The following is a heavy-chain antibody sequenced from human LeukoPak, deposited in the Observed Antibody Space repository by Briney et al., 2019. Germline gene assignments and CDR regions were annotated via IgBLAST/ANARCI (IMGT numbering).Heavy chain of an antibody. CDR1: GFTFSRYS. CDR2: ISSSSSYI. Sequence: GGSLRLSCAASGFTFSRYSMNWVRQAPGKGLEWVSSISSSSSYIYYGDSVKGRFTISRDNAKNSLYLQMNSLRAEDTAVYYCARDRNYYDPGAFDIWGQGTIVTVSS. V-gene: IGHV3-21*01. D-gene: IGHD3-22*01. J-gene: IGHJ3*02. CDR3: ARDRNYYDPGAFDI.